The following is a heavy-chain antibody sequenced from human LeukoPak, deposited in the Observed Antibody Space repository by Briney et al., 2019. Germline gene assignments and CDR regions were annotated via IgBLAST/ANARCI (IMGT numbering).Heavy chain of an antibody. V-gene: IGHV3-7*01. J-gene: IGHJ6*02. CDR2: IKQDGSEK. CDR3: ARPNQEVLYSNSPYYYGMDV. Sequence: PGGSLRLSCAASGFTFSSYWMSWVRQAPGKGLEWVANIKQDGSEKYYVDSVKGRFTISRDNAKNSLYLQMNSLRAEDTAVYYCARPNQEVLYSNSPYYYGMDVWGQGTTVTVSS. D-gene: IGHD4-11*01. CDR1: GFTFSSYW.